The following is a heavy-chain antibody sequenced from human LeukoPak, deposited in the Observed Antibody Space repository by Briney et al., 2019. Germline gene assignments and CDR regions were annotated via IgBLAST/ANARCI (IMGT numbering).Heavy chain of an antibody. CDR1: GYTFTSYD. D-gene: IGHD3-22*01. CDR3: ARSKYYYESSGYAHDAFDI. CDR2: MNPNSGNT. Sequence: ASVKVSCKASGYTFTSYDINWVRQATGQGLEWMGWMNPNSGNTGYAQKFQGRVTMTRNTSISTAYMELSSLRSEDTAVYYCARSKYYYESSGYAHDAFDIWGQGTMVTVSS. J-gene: IGHJ3*02. V-gene: IGHV1-8*01.